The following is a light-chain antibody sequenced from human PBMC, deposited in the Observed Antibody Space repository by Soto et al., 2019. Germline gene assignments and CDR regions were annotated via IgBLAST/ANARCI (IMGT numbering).Light chain of an antibody. CDR3: SSYTSSNTWV. J-gene: IGLJ3*02. CDR1: SSDVGDYNY. V-gene: IGLV2-14*01. CDR2: EVS. Sequence: QLVLTQPASVSGSPGQSITISCTRTSSDVGDYNYVSWYQQHPGKAPKLMIYEVSNRPSGVSNRFSGSKSGNTASLTISGLQAEDEADYYCSSYTSSNTWVFGGGTQLTVL.